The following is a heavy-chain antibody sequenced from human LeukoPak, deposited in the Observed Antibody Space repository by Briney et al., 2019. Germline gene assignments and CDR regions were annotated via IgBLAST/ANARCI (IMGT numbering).Heavy chain of an antibody. CDR3: VRGFKFSSNWFVDY. D-gene: IGHD6-13*01. Sequence: KPGGSLRLSCAASGFTFSTYNMNWVRQAPGKGLEWVSSISSGSGYIYYADSVKGRFTSSRDNVKNTLYLQISSLRVDDTAVYYCVRGFKFSSNWFVDYWGQGTLVTVSS. CDR2: ISSGSGYI. J-gene: IGHJ4*02. V-gene: IGHV3-21*01. CDR1: GFTFSTYN.